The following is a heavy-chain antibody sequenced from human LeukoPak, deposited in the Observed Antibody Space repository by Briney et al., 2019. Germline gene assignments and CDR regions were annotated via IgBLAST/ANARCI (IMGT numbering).Heavy chain of an antibody. D-gene: IGHD1-26*01. CDR1: GFTFSSYG. CDR3: AKDVAVGATILSY. J-gene: IGHJ4*02. CDR2: IWYDGSNK. V-gene: IGHV3-33*06. Sequence: PGRSLRLSCAASGFTFSSYGMHWVRQAPGKGLEWVAVIWYDGSNKYYADSVKGRFTISRDNSKYTLYLQVNSLRAEDTAVYYCAKDVAVGATILSYWGQGTLVTVSS.